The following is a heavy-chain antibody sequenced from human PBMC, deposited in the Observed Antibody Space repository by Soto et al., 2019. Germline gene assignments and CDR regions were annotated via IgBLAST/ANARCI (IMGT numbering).Heavy chain of an antibody. CDR1: GGSVSSGSYY. J-gene: IGHJ5*02. Sequence: SETLSLTCTVSGGSVSSGSYYWSWIRQPPGKGLEWIGYIYYSGSTNYNPSLKSRVTISVDTSKNQFSLKLSSVTAADTAVYYCARGYYSSSWNVNWFDPWGQGTLVTVSS. CDR3: ARGYYSSSWNVNWFDP. CDR2: IYYSGST. D-gene: IGHD6-13*01. V-gene: IGHV4-61*01.